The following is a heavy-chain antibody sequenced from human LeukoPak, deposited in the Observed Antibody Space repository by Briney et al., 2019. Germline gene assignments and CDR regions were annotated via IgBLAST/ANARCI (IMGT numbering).Heavy chain of an antibody. CDR1: GFTFNTYG. CDR3: AKAAYCTSTSCHFSGYAQRPLDS. CDR2: ISSDGNNK. Sequence: GRSLRLSCVASGFTFNTYGIHCVRQAPGKGLEWVAGISSDGNNKDYSDSLKGRFTISRDNSKNTLYLQMNSLRAEDTAVYYCAKAAYCTSTSCHFSGYAQRPLDSWGQGTLVTVS. D-gene: IGHD2-2*01. V-gene: IGHV3-30*18. J-gene: IGHJ4*02.